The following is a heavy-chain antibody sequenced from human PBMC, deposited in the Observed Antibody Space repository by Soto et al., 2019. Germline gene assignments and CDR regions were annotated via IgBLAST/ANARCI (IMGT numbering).Heavy chain of an antibody. V-gene: IGHV3-15*01. J-gene: IGHJ4*02. CDR1: GFPINKAW. CDR2: LKSVSDGGKA. CDR3: PTMRWNFWSTD. Sequence: PGGSLRLSCAVSGFPINKAWMGWARQGPGKGLEWVGRLKSVSDGGKAEYTAPVKDRFTISRDDSKNMLYLQMNSLKAEDTGVYFCPTMRWNFWSTDWGQGTLVTVSS. D-gene: IGHD3-3*01.